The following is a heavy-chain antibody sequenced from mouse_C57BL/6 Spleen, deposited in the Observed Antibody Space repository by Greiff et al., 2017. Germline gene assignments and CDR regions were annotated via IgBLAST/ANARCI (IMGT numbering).Heavy chain of an antibody. CDR3: ARGDYYGSRGYWYFDV. CDR2: IYPGSGST. J-gene: IGHJ1*03. D-gene: IGHD1-1*01. Sequence: QVQLQQPGAELVKPGASVKMSCKASGYTFTSYWITWVKQRPGQGLEWIGDIYPGSGSTNYNEKFKSKATLTVDTSSSTAYMQLSSLTSEDSAVYCCARGDYYGSRGYWYFDVWGTGPTVTVSS. CDR1: GYTFTSYW. V-gene: IGHV1-55*01.